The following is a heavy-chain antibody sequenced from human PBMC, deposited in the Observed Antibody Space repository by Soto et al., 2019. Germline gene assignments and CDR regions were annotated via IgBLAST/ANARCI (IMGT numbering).Heavy chain of an antibody. J-gene: IGHJ6*02. CDR2: IDPSDSYT. CDR1: GYSFTSYW. D-gene: IGHD1-26*01. Sequence: GDSLNISCKGSGYSFTSYWISWVRQMPGKGLEWMGRIDPSDSYTNYSPSFQGHVTISADKSISTAYLQWSSLKASDTAMYYCARGLLVSCEYRYHYYYYVMDVWGQGNTVTVCS. V-gene: IGHV5-10-1*01. CDR3: ARGLLVSCEYRYHYYYYVMDV.